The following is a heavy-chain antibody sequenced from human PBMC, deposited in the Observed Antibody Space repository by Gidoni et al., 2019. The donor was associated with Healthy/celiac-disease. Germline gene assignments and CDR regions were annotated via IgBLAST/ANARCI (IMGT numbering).Heavy chain of an antibody. V-gene: IGHV1-69*02. CDR3: ASPLLGYCSSTSCPDNYYYYGMDV. CDR2: IIPPRGIA. CDR1: GGTFSSYT. Sequence: QVQLVQSGAEVKKPGSSVTVSCKASGGTFSSYTISWVRQAPGQGLEWMGRIIPPRGIANYAQKFQGRVTITADKSTSTAYMELSSLRSEDTAVYYCASPLLGYCSSTSCPDNYYYYGMDVWGQGTTVTVSS. J-gene: IGHJ6*02. D-gene: IGHD2-2*01.